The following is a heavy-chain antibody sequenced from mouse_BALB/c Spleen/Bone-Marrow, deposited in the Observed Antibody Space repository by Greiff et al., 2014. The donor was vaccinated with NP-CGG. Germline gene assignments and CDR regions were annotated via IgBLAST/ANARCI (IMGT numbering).Heavy chain of an antibody. V-gene: IGHV5-4*02. CDR2: ISDGGSYT. J-gene: IGHJ3*01. CDR1: GFTFSDYY. CDR3: ARDGDYKYAWFAY. D-gene: IGHD2-14*01. Sequence: DVQLVESGGDLVKPRGSLKLSCAASGFTFSDYYMYWVRQTPEKRLEWVATISDGGSYTYYPDSVKGRFTISRDNAKNNLYLHMSSLKSEDTAMYYCARDGDYKYAWFAYWGQGTLVTVSA.